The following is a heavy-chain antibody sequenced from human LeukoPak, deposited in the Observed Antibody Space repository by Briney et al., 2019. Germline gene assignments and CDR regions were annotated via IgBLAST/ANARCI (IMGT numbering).Heavy chain of an antibody. Sequence: SETLSLTCTVSGGSISSYYWNWIRQPPGKALEWIGYISYSGSTNYNPSLKSRVTISADTSKSQFSLKLSSVTAADTAVYYCARGSPPRRNYDSRGYYSYYFDYWGQGTLVTVSS. D-gene: IGHD3-22*01. CDR2: ISYSGST. V-gene: IGHV4-59*01. CDR1: GGSISSYY. CDR3: ARGSPPRRNYDSRGYYSYYFDY. J-gene: IGHJ4*02.